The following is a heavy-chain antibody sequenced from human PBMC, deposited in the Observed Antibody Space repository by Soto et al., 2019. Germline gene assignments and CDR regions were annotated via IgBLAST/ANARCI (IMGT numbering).Heavy chain of an antibody. J-gene: IGHJ4*02. V-gene: IGHV3-23*01. CDR1: GFTFSNYV. CDR3: AKTDKFISDTSPWATRFDY. CDR2: IRFSVSDT. D-gene: IGHD2-2*01. Sequence: EGQLLESGGGLVEPGGSLRLSCAASGFTFSNYVMTWLRQAPGKGLEWVSSIRFSVSDTYYADPVKGRFTVSRDNSTITLFLQINILTAEPTPVYYCAKTDKFISDTSPWATRFDYWGQATLVTVSS.